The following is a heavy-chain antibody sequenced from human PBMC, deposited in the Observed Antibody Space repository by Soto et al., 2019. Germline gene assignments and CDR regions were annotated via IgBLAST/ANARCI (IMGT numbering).Heavy chain of an antibody. CDR2: IYSGGST. CDR1: GFTVSSNY. D-gene: IGHD2-15*01. CDR3: ARGRLEAAYYYYYGMDV. J-gene: IGHJ6*02. Sequence: SLRLSCAASGFTVSSNYMSWVRQAPGKGLEWVSVIYSGGSTYYADSVKGRFTISRDNSKNTLYLQMNSLRAEDTAVYYCARGRLEAAYYYYYGMDVWGQGTTVTVSS. V-gene: IGHV3-53*01.